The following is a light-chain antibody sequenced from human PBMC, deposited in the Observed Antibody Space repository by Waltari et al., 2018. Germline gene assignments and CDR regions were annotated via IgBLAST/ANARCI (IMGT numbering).Light chain of an antibody. CDR3: QQYQSFPWT. CDR1: QSVLFTPTNKNY. Sequence: DIVMTQSPDSLAVSLGESATINCKSSQSVLFTPTNKNYLAWYQQKPRQPPKLLIYWASTRESGVPDRFSGSVSGTDFTLTISSLQAEDVAVYYCQQYQSFPWTFGQGTKVEIK. CDR2: WAS. J-gene: IGKJ1*01. V-gene: IGKV4-1*01.